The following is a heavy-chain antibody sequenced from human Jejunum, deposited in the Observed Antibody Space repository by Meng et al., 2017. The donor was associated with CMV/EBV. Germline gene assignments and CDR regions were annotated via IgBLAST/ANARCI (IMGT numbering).Heavy chain of an antibody. D-gene: IGHD2-15*01. CDR1: GFSFSPYW. V-gene: IGHV3-7*01. CDR2: IKEDGGQK. Sequence: AASGFSFSPYWMTWVRQAPGKGLEWLANIKEDGGQKNYVDSLKGRFTISRDNAKNSLYLQMNTLRADDTAVYYCVRDAGWFHFDYWGQGTLVTVSS. CDR3: VRDAGWFHFDY. J-gene: IGHJ4*02.